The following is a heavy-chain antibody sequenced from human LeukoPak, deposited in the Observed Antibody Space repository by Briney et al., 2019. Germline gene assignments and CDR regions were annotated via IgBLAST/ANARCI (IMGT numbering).Heavy chain of an antibody. V-gene: IGHV3-49*04. CDR2: IRSKHYGATT. J-gene: IGHJ4*02. D-gene: IGHD3-10*01. Sequence: PGGSLRLSCAASGFTFSYYAMHWVRQAPGKGLEWVGFIRSKHYGATTEYAASVKGRFTISRDDSKSIAYLQMNSLKTEDTAVYYCAREYYGSDNWGQGTLVTVSS. CDR1: GFTFSYYA. CDR3: AREYYGSDN.